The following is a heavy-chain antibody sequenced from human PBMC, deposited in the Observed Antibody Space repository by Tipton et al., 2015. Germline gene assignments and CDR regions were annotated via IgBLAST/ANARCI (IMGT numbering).Heavy chain of an antibody. J-gene: IGHJ3*02. D-gene: IGHD2-21*02. CDR2: ISWNGDSR. Sequence: SLRLSCAASGFTFSRYAMHWVRQAPGKGLEWVSGISWNGDSRGYADSVKGRFTISRDNAKNSLYLNMSSLRPEDTALYYCVKDGDFDTWGQGTMVTVSS. CDR1: GFTFSRYA. CDR3: VKDGDFDT. V-gene: IGHV3-9*01.